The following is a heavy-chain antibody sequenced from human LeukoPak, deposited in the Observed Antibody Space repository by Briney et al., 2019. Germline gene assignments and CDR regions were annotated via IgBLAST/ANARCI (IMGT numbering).Heavy chain of an antibody. V-gene: IGHV5-51*01. CDR1: GSIFTNYW. J-gene: IGHJ4*02. Sequence: GAPLQISSDGSGSIFTNYWICCLRPVPGKVLECMGIIYPDDSDTRSSPSFQGHITISADKSIGTAYLQWSSLKASDTAMYYCAIGGNSSTSCYRCFNYWGQGTLVTVSS. D-gene: IGHD2-2*01. CDR2: IYPDDSDT. CDR3: AIGGNSSTSCYRCFNY.